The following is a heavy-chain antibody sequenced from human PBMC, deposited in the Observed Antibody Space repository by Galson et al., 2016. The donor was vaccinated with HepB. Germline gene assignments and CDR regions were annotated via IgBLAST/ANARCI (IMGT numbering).Heavy chain of an antibody. CDR3: ARGLQVGLGHYSAMDV. J-gene: IGHJ6*02. CDR1: GYTFSDYY. CDR2: ISPSSGDT. Sequence: SVKVSCKASGYTFSDYYIHWVRQAPGQGLEWMGWISPSSGDTKPAQNFQGWVTMTRDTSIPTAYMEVSRLTSDDTAVYYCARGLQVGLGHYSAMDVWGQGTKVTVSS. D-gene: IGHD4-11*01. V-gene: IGHV1-2*04.